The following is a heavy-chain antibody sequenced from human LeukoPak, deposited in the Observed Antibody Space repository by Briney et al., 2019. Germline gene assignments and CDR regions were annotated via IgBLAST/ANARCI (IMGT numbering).Heavy chain of an antibody. CDR3: ARGSGYVYY. Sequence: SETLSLTCTVSGGSISSYYWSWIRQPPGKGLEWLGSIYYTGSTNYHPSLKSRVTISLDTSKNQFSLRLSSVTAADTAVYYCARGSGYVYYWGQGTLVTVSS. D-gene: IGHD5-12*01. CDR1: GGSISSYY. CDR2: IYYTGST. V-gene: IGHV4-59*01. J-gene: IGHJ4*02.